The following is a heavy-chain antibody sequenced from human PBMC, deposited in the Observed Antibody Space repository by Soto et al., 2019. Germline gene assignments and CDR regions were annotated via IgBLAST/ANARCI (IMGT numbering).Heavy chain of an antibody. D-gene: IGHD2-8*01. CDR3: AKGEGYCTNGVCYTDY. J-gene: IGHJ4*02. CDR2: ISYDGSNK. CDR1: GFTFSSYG. V-gene: IGHV3-30*18. Sequence: PGGSLRLSCAASGFTFSSYGMHWVRQAPGKGLEWVAVISYDGSNKYYADSVKGRFTISRDNSKNTLYLQMNSLRAEDTAVYYCAKGEGYCTNGVCYTDYWGQGT.